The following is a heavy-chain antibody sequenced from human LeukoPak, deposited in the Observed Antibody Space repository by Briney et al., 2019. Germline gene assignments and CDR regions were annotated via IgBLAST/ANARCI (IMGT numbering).Heavy chain of an antibody. D-gene: IGHD4-17*01. J-gene: IGHJ4*02. CDR2: ISYDGSHQ. CDR1: GFSSRSYA. V-gene: IGHV3-30-3*01. CDR3: VREVTIGHYRYFDY. Sequence: PGRSLRLSCAASGFSSRSYAMHWVRQAPGKGLEWVTVISYDGSHQFYADSGKGRFTISRDNSKSTLHLEMNTLRPEDTAVYYCVREVTIGHYRYFDYWGQGTLVTVSS.